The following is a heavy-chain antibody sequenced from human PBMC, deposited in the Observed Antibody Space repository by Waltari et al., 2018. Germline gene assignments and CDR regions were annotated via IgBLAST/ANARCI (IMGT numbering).Heavy chain of an antibody. Sequence: EEQVVESGGGLVQPGGSLRLSCAASGFTFSMYEMSWVRQAPGKGLEWVSYITSSGTTIYDADSVKGRFTISRDNAKNSLYLQMNSLRVEDTAVYHCARDGGVPGLDVWGRGTTVTVSS. D-gene: IGHD3-10*01. CDR2: ITSSGTTI. V-gene: IGHV3-48*03. CDR3: ARDGGVPGLDV. J-gene: IGHJ6*04. CDR1: GFTFSMYE.